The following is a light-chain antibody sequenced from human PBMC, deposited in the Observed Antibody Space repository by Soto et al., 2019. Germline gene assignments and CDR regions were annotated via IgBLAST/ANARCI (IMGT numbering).Light chain of an antibody. J-gene: IGKJ4*01. Sequence: EIVLTQSPGTLSLSPGERATLSCRASQSVSSSYLAWYQQKPGQAPRLLIYGASSRATGIPDRFSGSGSETDFTLTISRLEPEDFAVYYCQQYDSSPLTCGGGTKVEVK. CDR2: GAS. V-gene: IGKV3-20*01. CDR3: QQYDSSPLT. CDR1: QSVSSSY.